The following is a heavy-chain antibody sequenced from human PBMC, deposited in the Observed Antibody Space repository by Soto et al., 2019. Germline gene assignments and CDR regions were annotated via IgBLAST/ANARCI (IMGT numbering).Heavy chain of an antibody. V-gene: IGHV3-49*04. J-gene: IGHJ6*02. D-gene: IGHD1-1*01. CDR2: IRSKAYGGTT. CDR3: TRDRIRGQRRDYYYYYGMDV. Sequence: GGSLRLSCTASGFTFGDYAMSWVRQAPGKGLEWVGFIRSKAYGGTTEYAASVKGRFTISRDDSKSIAYLQMNSLKTEDTAVYYCTRDRIRGQRRDYYYYYGMDVWGQGTTVTVSS. CDR1: GFTFGDYA.